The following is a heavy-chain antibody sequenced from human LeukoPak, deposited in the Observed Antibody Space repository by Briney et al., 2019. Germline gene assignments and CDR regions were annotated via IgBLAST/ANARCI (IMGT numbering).Heavy chain of an antibody. CDR2: MYYSGGT. CDR1: GGSITGYY. J-gene: IGHJ4*02. V-gene: IGHV4-59*08. Sequence: SETLSLTCTVPGGSITGYYWSWIRQPPGKGLEWIGYMYYSGGTNYNPSLKSRVTMLGDTSKNQFSLRLRSVTAADTAVYYCARVRGIWRDFDYWGQGTLVTVSS. D-gene: IGHD6-13*01. CDR3: ARVRGIWRDFDY.